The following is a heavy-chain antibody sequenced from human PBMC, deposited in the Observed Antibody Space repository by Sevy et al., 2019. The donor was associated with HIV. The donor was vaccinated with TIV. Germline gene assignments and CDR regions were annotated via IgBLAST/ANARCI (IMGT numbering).Heavy chain of an antibody. V-gene: IGHV3-7*01. D-gene: IGHD5-12*01. Sequence: GGSLRLSCAASGFTFTDYWMSWVRQTPGKGLEWVATKKQDEGEKYYVDFVKGRFAISRDNGRNSVSLQMNGLRAEDTALYYCAREVGGYNWRPYYFDSWGQGTLVTVSS. CDR3: AREVGGYNWRPYYFDS. CDR1: GFTFTDYW. CDR2: KKQDEGEK. J-gene: IGHJ4*02.